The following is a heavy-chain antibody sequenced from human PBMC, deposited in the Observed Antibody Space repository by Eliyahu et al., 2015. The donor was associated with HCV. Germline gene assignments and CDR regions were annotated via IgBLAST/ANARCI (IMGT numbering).Heavy chain of an antibody. CDR2: INHSGST. D-gene: IGHD3-22*01. V-gene: IGHV4-34*01. CDR1: GESFSGYY. Sequence: QVQLQQWGAGLLKPSETLSLTCAVYGESFSGYYWSWIRQPPGKGLEWIGEINHSGSTNYNPSLKSRVTISVDTSKNQFSLKLSSVTAADTAVYYCARGPFLQRGHSSGYRRFDPWGQGTLVTVSS. CDR3: ARGPFLQRGHSSGYRRFDP. J-gene: IGHJ5*02.